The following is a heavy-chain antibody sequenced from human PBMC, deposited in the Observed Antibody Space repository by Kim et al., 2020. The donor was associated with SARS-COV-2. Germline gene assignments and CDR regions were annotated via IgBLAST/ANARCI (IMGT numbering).Heavy chain of an antibody. Sequence: PVKGRFTIPRDDSENTVYLQMNSLKTEDTAVYYCAPDHLPYCGISVYYFGYWGQGTLVTVSS. CDR3: APDHLPYCGISVYYFGY. J-gene: IGHJ4*02. D-gene: IGHD3-22*01. V-gene: IGHV3-15*01.